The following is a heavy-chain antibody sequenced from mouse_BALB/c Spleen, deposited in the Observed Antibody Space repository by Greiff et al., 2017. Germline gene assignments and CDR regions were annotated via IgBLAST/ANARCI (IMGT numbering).Heavy chain of an antibody. V-gene: IGHV5-4*02. Sequence: DVMLVESGGGLVKPGGSLKLSCAASGFTFSDYYMYWVRQTPEKRLEWVATISDGGSYTYYPDSVKGRFTISRDNAKNNLYLQMSSLKSEDTAMYYCARDGYYRTGWFAYWGQGTLVTVSA. CDR3: ARDGYYRTGWFAY. CDR1: GFTFSDYY. J-gene: IGHJ3*01. CDR2: ISDGGSYT. D-gene: IGHD2-14*01.